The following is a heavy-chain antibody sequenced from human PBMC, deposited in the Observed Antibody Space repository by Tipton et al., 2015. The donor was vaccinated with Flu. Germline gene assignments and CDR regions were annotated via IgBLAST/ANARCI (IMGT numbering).Heavy chain of an antibody. J-gene: IGHJ4*02. CDR2: IYYTGST. CDR3: ARVNRGFFDY. V-gene: IGHV4-59*01. Sequence: TLSLTCTVSGDSINNYYWSWIRQPPGKGLEWLGYIYYTGSTNYSPSLKSRVTISLDTSENQLSLKLNSMTAADTAVYYCARVNRGFFDYWGQGMLVTVSS. D-gene: IGHD1/OR15-1a*01. CDR1: GDSINNYY.